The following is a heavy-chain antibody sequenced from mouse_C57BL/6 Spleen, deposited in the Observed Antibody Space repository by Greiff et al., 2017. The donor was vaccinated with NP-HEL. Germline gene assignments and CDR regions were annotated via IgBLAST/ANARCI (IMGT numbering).Heavy chain of an antibody. Sequence: EVQLVESGGDLVKPGGSLKLSCAASGFTFSSYGMSWVRQTPDKRLEWVATISSGGSYTYYPDSVKGRFTISRDNAKNTLYLQMSSLKSEDTAMYYCARQNCGSGNDYWGQGTTLTVSS. CDR1: GFTFSSYG. V-gene: IGHV5-6*01. D-gene: IGHD1-1*01. J-gene: IGHJ2*01. CDR2: ISSGGSYT. CDR3: ARQNCGSGNDY.